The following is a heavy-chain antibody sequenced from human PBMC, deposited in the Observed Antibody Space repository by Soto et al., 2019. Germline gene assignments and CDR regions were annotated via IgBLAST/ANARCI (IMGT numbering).Heavy chain of an antibody. Sequence: QVQLQESGPGLVKPSETLSLTCSVSGGSITSHYWTWVRQPPGKGLEWIGYMYYSGRTNYNPSLKSRVTVSIAPSKNQFSLQMSSIPAADTAVYYCARGVLLAPDVWGQGTTVTVSS. CDR1: GGSITSHY. CDR3: ARGVLLAPDV. D-gene: IGHD1-26*01. J-gene: IGHJ6*02. V-gene: IGHV4-59*08. CDR2: MYYSGRT.